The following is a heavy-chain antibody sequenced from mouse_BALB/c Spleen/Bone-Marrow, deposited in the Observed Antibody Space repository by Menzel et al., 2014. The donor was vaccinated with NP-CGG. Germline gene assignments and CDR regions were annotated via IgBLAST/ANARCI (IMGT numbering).Heavy chain of an antibody. CDR2: INPSNGGT. Sequence: VQLQQSGAELVKPGASVKLSCKASGYTFTSYWMHWVKLGPGQGFEWIGEINPSNGGTNYNEKFKRKATLTVDKSSSTAYMQLSRLTSEDSAVYYCTYMGYYGSSYAMDYWGQGTSVTVSS. J-gene: IGHJ4*01. V-gene: IGHV1S16*01. CDR1: GYTFTSYW. CDR3: TYMGYYGSSYAMDY. D-gene: IGHD1-1*01.